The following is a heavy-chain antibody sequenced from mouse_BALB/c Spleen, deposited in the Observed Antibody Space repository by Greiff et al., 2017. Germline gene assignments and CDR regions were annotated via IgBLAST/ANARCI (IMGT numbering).Heavy chain of an antibody. V-gene: IGHV3-2*02. Sequence: EVKLVESGPGLVKPSQSLSLTCTVTGYSITSDYVWNCIRQLPGNKLEWMGYISNSGSTSYNPSLKSRISITRDTSKNQFFLQLHSVTTEDTATYYCALITTVVATWDAMDYWGQGTSVTVSS. CDR3: ALITTVVATWDAMDY. CDR2: ISNSGST. J-gene: IGHJ4*01. CDR1: GYSITSDYV. D-gene: IGHD1-1*01.